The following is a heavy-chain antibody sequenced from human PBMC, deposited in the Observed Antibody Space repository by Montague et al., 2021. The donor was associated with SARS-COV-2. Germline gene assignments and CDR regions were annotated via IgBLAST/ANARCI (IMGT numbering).Heavy chain of an antibody. D-gene: IGHD3-16*01. CDR2: IDWNDDK. Sequence: PALVKPTQTLTLTCTFSGFSLITSGMCVTWIRQPPGKALEWLALIDWNDDKYYSTSLKTRLTISKDTSKNQVVLTMTNMDPVGTATYCCARMDMYFTFGGVYGACDIWGQGTMVTVSS. V-gene: IGHV2-70*01. J-gene: IGHJ3*02. CDR1: GFSLITSGMC. CDR3: ARMDMYFTFGGVYGACDI.